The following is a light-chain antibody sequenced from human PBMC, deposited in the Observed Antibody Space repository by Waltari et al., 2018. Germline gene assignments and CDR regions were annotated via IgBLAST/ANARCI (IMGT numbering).Light chain of an antibody. Sequence: DIQITQSPSSLSASVGDRVTITCRASQSIISYLNWYQQKPGKAPKLLIYAASSLQSAVPSRFSGSGYGTDFTLTISSLQPEDFATYYCQQSYSTPFTFGQGTRLEIK. CDR1: QSIISY. V-gene: IGKV1-39*01. CDR3: QQSYSTPFT. CDR2: AAS. J-gene: IGKJ5*01.